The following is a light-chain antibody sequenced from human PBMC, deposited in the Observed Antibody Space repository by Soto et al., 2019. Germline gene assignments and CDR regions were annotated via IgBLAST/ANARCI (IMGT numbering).Light chain of an antibody. Sequence: QSVLTQPPSASGSPGQSVTISCTGTSSDVGADNFVSWYQQHPGKAPKLMISEVTKRPPGVPDRFSGSKSGNTASLTVSGLQAEDEADYYCSSYAGGNNVFGTGTKLTVL. CDR1: SSDVGADNF. V-gene: IGLV2-8*01. CDR3: SSYAGGNNV. CDR2: EVT. J-gene: IGLJ1*01.